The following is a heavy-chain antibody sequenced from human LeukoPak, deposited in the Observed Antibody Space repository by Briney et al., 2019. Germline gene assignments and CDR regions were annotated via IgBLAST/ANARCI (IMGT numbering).Heavy chain of an antibody. V-gene: IGHV4-30-2*01. D-gene: IGHD1-26*01. CDR3: ARDRRQWELRGDFDC. J-gene: IGHJ4*02. CDR2: IYHSGST. CDR1: GGSISSGGYY. Sequence: SQTLSLTCTVSGGSISSGGYYWSWIRQPPGKGLEWIGYIYHSGSTYYNPSLKSRVTMSVDTSKNQFSLKLSSVTAADTAVYYCARDRRQWELRGDFDCWGQGTLVTVSS.